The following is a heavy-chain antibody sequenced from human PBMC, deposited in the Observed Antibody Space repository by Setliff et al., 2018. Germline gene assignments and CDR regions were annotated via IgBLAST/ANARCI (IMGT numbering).Heavy chain of an antibody. D-gene: IGHD6-19*01. V-gene: IGHV3-48*01. CDR2: ISSSSGLI. Sequence: LRLSCAASGFTFSTYAMNWLRQAPGKGLEWVSYISSSSGLIYYADSVKGRFTISRDEAKNSLYLQMNSLRTEDTAVYYCARSAVAVPGQFYFDNWGQGTQVTVSS. J-gene: IGHJ4*02. CDR3: ARSAVAVPGQFYFDN. CDR1: GFTFSTYA.